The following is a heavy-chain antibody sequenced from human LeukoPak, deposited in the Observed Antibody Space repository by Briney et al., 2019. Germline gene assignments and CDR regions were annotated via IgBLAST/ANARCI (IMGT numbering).Heavy chain of an antibody. D-gene: IGHD2-2*01. V-gene: IGHV1-69*05. Sequence: ASVKVSCKASGGTFSSYAINWVRQAPGQGLEWMGGIIPIFGTANYAQKFQGRVTITTDESTSTAYMDLSSLRSEDTAVYYCARGYCSGTSCYYPCYFDSWGQGTLVTVSS. J-gene: IGHJ4*02. CDR1: GGTFSSYA. CDR3: ARGYCSGTSCYYPCYFDS. CDR2: IIPIFGTA.